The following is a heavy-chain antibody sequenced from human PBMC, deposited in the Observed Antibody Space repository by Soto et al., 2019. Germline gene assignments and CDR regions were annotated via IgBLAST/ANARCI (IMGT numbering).Heavy chain of an antibody. V-gene: IGHV3-33*01. J-gene: IGHJ3*02. Sequence: GGSLRLSCAASGFTFSSYGMHWVRQAPGKGLEWVAVIWYDGSNKYYADSVKGRFTISRDNSKNTLYLQMNSLRAEDTAVYYCAILRGYSYGVNAFDIWGQGTMVTVSS. CDR1: GFTFSSYG. CDR2: IWYDGSNK. CDR3: AILRGYSYGVNAFDI. D-gene: IGHD5-18*01.